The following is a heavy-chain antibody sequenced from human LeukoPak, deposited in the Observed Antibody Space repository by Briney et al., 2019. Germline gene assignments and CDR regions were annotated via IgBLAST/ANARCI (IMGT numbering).Heavy chain of an antibody. D-gene: IGHD1-14*01. V-gene: IGHV4-4*02. CDR2: IHRSGSP. CDR3: AREILGGFNPGAY. J-gene: IGHJ4*02. CDR1: LDSTTSNF. Sequence: SETLSLTRTVSLDSTTSNFWSWVRQPPGKGLEWIGEIHRSGSPNYNPSLQSRVTISIDRSRNQIVLELSSVTAADTAFYYCAREILGGFNPGAYWGQGTLVTVSS.